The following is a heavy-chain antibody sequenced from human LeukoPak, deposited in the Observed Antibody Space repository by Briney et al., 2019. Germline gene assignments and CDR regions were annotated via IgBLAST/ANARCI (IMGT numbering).Heavy chain of an antibody. J-gene: IGHJ4*02. V-gene: IGHV3-23*01. CDR1: GFTFSSYA. Sequence: GGSLRLSCAASGFTFSSYAMSWVRQAPGKGLEWVSAISGSGGSTYYADSVKGRFTISRDNSKNTLYLQMNSLRAEDTAVYYCAKATSIFRIAAAGDYWGQGTLVTVSS. CDR3: AKATSIFRIAAAGDY. CDR2: ISGSGGST. D-gene: IGHD6-13*01.